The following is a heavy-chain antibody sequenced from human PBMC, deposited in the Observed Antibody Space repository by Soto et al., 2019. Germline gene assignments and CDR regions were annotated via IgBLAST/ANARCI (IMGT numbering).Heavy chain of an antibody. V-gene: IGHV1-2*02. Sequence: QVQLVQTGAEVKKPGASVKVSCKASGYTFTGYYMHWVRQAPGQGLEWMGWINPNSGGTNYAQKLQGRVTMTRGASISTAYMELSRLRSDDTAVYYCAREWFGERVFDYWGQGTLVTVSS. CDR3: AREWFGERVFDY. CDR2: INPNSGGT. J-gene: IGHJ4*02. D-gene: IGHD3-10*01. CDR1: GYTFTGYY.